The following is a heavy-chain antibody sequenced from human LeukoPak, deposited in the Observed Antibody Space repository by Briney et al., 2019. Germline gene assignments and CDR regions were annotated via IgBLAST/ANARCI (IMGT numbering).Heavy chain of an antibody. CDR3: ARFPVSAYDY. D-gene: IGHD5-12*01. Sequence: SETLSLTCAVSGGSISSSNWWSWVRQPPGKGLEWIGEIYHSGSTNYNPSLKSRVTISVDTSKNQFSLKLSSVTAADTAVYFCARFPVSAYDYWGQGVLVTVSS. CDR1: GGSISSSNW. J-gene: IGHJ4*02. V-gene: IGHV4-4*02. CDR2: IYHSGST.